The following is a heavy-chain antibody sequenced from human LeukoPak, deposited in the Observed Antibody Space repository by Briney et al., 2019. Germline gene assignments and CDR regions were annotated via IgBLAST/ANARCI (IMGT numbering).Heavy chain of an antibody. V-gene: IGHV3-43D*03. CDR2: ISYNNIDT. Sequence: GGSLRLSCEASGFIFNDYAMHWVRHTPGKGLEWVSLISYNNIDTYYADSVKGRFTISRDNAKNSLYLQMNSLRAEDTAVYYCARYDSSGPDYWGQGTLVTVSS. CDR3: ARYDSSGPDY. CDR1: GFIFNDYA. J-gene: IGHJ4*02. D-gene: IGHD3-22*01.